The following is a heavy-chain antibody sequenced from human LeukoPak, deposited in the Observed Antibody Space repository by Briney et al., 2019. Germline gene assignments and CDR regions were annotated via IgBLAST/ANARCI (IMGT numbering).Heavy chain of an antibody. V-gene: IGHV1-24*01. J-gene: IGHJ4*02. CDR3: AREGEVGATYDY. CDR2: FDPEDGET. CDR1: GYTLTELS. Sequence: GASVKVSCKVSGYTLTELSMHWVRQAPGKGLEWMGGFDPEDGETIYAQKFQGRVTMTTDTSTSTAYMELRSLRSDDTAVYYCAREGEVGATYDYWGQGTLVTVSS. D-gene: IGHD1-26*01.